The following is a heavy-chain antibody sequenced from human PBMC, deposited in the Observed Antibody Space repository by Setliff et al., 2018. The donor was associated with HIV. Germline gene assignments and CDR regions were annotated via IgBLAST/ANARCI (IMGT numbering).Heavy chain of an antibody. Sequence: SETLSLTCTVSGGSISSYYWSWIRQPPGKGLEWIGYIYYSGSTNYNPSLKSRVTISVDTSKNQFSLKLSSVTAADTAVYYCARVDGSSDAFDIWGQGTMVTVSS. CDR2: IYYSGST. CDR1: GGSISSYY. CDR3: ARVDGSSDAFDI. D-gene: IGHD3-10*01. V-gene: IGHV4-59*01. J-gene: IGHJ3*02.